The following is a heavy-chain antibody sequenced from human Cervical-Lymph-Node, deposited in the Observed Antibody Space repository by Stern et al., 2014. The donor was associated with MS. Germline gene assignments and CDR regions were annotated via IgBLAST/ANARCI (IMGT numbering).Heavy chain of an antibody. CDR1: GGSISSGGYS. V-gene: IGHV4-30-2*01. J-gene: IGHJ3*02. CDR3: ARSSTVTPNAFDI. Sequence: VPLVESGSGLVKPSQTLSLTCAVSGGSISSGGYSWSWIRQPPGKGLEWIGYIYHSGSTYYNPSLKSRVTISVDRSKNHFSLKLSSVTAADTAVYYCARSSTVTPNAFDIWGQGTMVTVSS. CDR2: IYHSGST. D-gene: IGHD4-17*01.